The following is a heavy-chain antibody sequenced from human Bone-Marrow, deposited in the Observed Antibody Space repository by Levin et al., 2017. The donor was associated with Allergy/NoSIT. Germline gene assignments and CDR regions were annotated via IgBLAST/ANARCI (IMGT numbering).Heavy chain of an antibody. V-gene: IGHV3-7*01. CDR1: EFTFENYW. CDR2: ISQGGGKA. CDR3: ARTDTDAYNYYGVDV. Sequence: RAGGSLRLSCVASEFTFENYWMNWVRQAPGKGLEWVAKISQGGGKAHYVASVGGRFTISRDNAKKSLSLEMNSLRVEDTGIYYCARTDTDAYNYYGVDVWGQGTTVIVSS. D-gene: IGHD2-2*02. J-gene: IGHJ6*01.